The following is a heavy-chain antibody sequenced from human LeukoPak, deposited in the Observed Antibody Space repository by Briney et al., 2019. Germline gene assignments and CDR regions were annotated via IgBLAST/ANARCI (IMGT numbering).Heavy chain of an antibody. D-gene: IGHD3-10*01. CDR2: IIPILGIA. CDR3: ARGSYYGSGSATDAFDI. CDR1: GGTFSSYA. V-gene: IGHV1-69*04. J-gene: IGHJ3*02. Sequence: SVKVSCKASGGTFSSYAISWVRQAPGQGLEWMGRIIPILGIANYAQKFQGRVTITADKSTSTAYMELSSLRSEDTAVYYCARGSYYGSGSATDAFDIWGQGTKVTVS.